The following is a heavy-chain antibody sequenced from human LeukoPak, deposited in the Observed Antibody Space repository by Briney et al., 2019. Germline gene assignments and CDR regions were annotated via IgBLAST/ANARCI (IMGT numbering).Heavy chain of an antibody. Sequence: GGSLRLSCAASGFTIRSYSVNWVRQAPGRGLEWVSSISFSSTYIYYADSVKGRFTISRDNAKNSLYLQMNSLRAEDTAVYYCARGPLGNFDYWGQGTLVTVSS. J-gene: IGHJ4*02. V-gene: IGHV3-21*01. CDR3: ARGPLGNFDY. D-gene: IGHD7-27*01. CDR1: GFTIRSYS. CDR2: ISFSSTYI.